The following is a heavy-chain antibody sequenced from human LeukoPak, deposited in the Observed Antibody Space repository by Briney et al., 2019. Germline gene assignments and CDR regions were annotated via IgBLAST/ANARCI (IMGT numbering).Heavy chain of an antibody. D-gene: IGHD6-19*01. CDR2: IKGNGDTT. J-gene: IGHJ4*02. Sequence: GGSLRLSCAASGFTFHNYAVHWVRQAPGKGLEWVSLIKGNGDTTYNADSVKGRFTISRDNSKNSLYLQINSLRTEDTALYYCAKDIGSGWSFDYWGQGTLVTVSS. V-gene: IGHV3-43*02. CDR1: GFTFHNYA. CDR3: AKDIGSGWSFDY.